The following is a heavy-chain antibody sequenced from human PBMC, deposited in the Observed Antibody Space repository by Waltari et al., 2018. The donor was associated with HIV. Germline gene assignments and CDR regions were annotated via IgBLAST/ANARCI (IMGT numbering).Heavy chain of an antibody. CDR1: GLNFSNYW. CDR2: IKDDGSEN. J-gene: IGHJ6*02. V-gene: IGHV3-7*01. D-gene: IGHD3-9*01. CDR3: ARDRYFDLLKYQNGMDV. Sequence: EVHLVESGGGLVQPGGSLRLSCAASGLNFSNYWMSWVRQAPGMGLEWVANIKDDGSENYYVDSVKGRFTISRDNAKNSLYLQMNSLRVEDTAVYYCARDRYFDLLKYQNGMDVWGQGTTVIVSS.